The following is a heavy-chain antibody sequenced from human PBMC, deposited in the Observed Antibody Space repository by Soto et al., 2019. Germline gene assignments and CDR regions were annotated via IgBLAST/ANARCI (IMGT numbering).Heavy chain of an antibody. CDR2: INHSGST. CDR3: ARDRGAANAYYYYGLDV. Sequence: SETLSLTCDVYGGSFSDYIWTWIRQTPGKGLQWIGQINHSGSTYYNPSLKSRITISVDTSKNQFSLKLSSVTAADTAVYYCARDRGAANAYYYYGLDVWGQGTTVTVSS. V-gene: IGHV4-34*01. CDR1: GGSFSDYI. D-gene: IGHD3-10*01. J-gene: IGHJ6*02.